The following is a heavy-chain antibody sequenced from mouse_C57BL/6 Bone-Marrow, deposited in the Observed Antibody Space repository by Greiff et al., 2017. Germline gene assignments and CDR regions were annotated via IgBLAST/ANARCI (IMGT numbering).Heavy chain of an antibody. V-gene: IGHV3-6*01. CDR2: ISYDGSN. J-gene: IGHJ1*03. D-gene: IGHD1-1*01. CDR3: ARDYITPVVAFYWYFDV. CDR1: GYSITSGYY. Sequence: EVQLVESGPGLVKPSQSLSLTCSVTGYSITSGYYWNWIRQFPGNKLEWMGYISYDGSNNYNPSLKNRISITRDTSKNQFFLKLNSVTTEDTATYYCARDYITPVVAFYWYFDVWGTGTTVTVSS.